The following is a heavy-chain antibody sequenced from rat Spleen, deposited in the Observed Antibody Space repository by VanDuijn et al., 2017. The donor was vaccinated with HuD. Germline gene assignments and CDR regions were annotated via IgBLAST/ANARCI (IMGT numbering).Heavy chain of an antibody. CDR3: TRGDSSLY. D-gene: IGHD1-7*01. CDR2: IIYDGSRT. Sequence: EVQLVETGGGLVQPGRSLKLSCVASGFTFSNYWMYWVRQAPGKGLEWVSSIIYDGSRTYYRDSVKGRFTISRDNAKSTLYLQMNSLRSEDTATYYCTRGDSSLYWGQGVMVTVSS. V-gene: IGHV5-58*01. CDR1: GFTFSNYW. J-gene: IGHJ2*01.